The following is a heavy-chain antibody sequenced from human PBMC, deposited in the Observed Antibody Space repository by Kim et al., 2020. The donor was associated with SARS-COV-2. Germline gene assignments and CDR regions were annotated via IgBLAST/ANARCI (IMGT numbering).Heavy chain of an antibody. J-gene: IGHJ5*02. CDR3: ARGGEMATGGSWFDP. D-gene: IGHD5-12*01. Sequence: SVKVSCKASGGTFSSYAISWVRQAPGQGLEWMGGIIPIFGTANYAQKFQGRVTITADESTSTAYMELSSLRSEDTAVYYCARGGEMATGGSWFDPWGQGTLVTVSS. CDR2: IIPIFGTA. CDR1: GGTFSSYA. V-gene: IGHV1-69*13.